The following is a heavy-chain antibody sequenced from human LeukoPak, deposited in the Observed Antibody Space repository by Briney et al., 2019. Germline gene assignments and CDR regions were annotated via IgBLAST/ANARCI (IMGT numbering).Heavy chain of an antibody. V-gene: IGHV3-48*03. CDR3: AKAAPSVHYYDSSGYYYVDYYYYYMDV. Sequence: GGSLRLSCAASGFTFSSYEMNWVRQAPGKGLEWVSYISSSGSTIYYADSVKGRFTISRDNAKNSLYLQMNSLRAEDTAVYYCAKAAPSVHYYDSSGYYYVDYYYYYMDVWGKGTTVTVSS. CDR2: ISSSGSTI. CDR1: GFTFSSYE. D-gene: IGHD3-22*01. J-gene: IGHJ6*03.